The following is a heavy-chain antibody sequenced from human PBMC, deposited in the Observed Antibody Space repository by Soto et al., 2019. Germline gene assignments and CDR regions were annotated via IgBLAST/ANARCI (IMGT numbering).Heavy chain of an antibody. CDR1: GFTFSSYW. Sequence: EVQLVESGGGLVQPGGSLRLSCAASGFTFSSYWMSWVRQAPGKGLEWVANIKQDGSEKYYVDSVKGRFTISRDNAKNSLYLKMNSLRAEDTAVYYFARDPNIVLVPAALRSYYYYYGMDVW. CDR3: ARDPNIVLVPAALRSYYYYYGMDV. V-gene: IGHV3-7*01. CDR2: IKQDGSEK. D-gene: IGHD2-2*01. J-gene: IGHJ6*01.